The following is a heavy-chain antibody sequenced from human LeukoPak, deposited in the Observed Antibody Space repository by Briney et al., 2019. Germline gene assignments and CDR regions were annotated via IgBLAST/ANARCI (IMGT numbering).Heavy chain of an antibody. CDR3: ALGAVAGTINFDY. Sequence: SVKVSCKASGGTFSSYAISWVRQAPGQGLEWMGGIIPIFGTANYAQKFQGRVTITADESTSTAYMELSSLRSEDTAVYYCALGAVAGTINFDYWGQGTLVTVSS. J-gene: IGHJ4*02. V-gene: IGHV1-69*13. CDR1: GGTFSSYA. CDR2: IIPIFGTA. D-gene: IGHD6-19*01.